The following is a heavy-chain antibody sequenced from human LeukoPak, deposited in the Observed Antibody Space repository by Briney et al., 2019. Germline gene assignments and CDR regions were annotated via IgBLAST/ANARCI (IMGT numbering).Heavy chain of an antibody. CDR3: TLIQGWGSGSYYRDF. CDR2: VKSRSAGETT. V-gene: IGHV3-15*01. D-gene: IGHD3-10*01. J-gene: IGHJ4*02. Sequence: PGGSLRLSCAASGFSISNDWMSWVRQAPGKGLEWVACVKSRSAGETTDYAAPAKGRFTISRDDSKNTLYLQMNSLKTEDTAVYYCTLIQGWGSGSYYRDFWGQGTLVTVSS. CDR1: GFSISNDW.